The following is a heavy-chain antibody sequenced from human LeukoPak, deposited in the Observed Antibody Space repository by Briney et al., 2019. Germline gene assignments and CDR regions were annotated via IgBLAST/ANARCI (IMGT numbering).Heavy chain of an antibody. CDR2: ISWNSGSR. V-gene: IGHV3-9*01. CDR1: GFTFDDYA. CDR3: AKGIDSDYYYMDV. J-gene: IGHJ6*03. D-gene: IGHD2/OR15-2a*01. Sequence: GGSLRLSCAASGFTFDDYAMHWVRQAPGKGLEWVSGISWNSGSRGYADSVKGRFTISRDNAKNSLYLQMNSLRAEDTALYYCAKGIDSDYYYMDVWGKGTTVTVSS.